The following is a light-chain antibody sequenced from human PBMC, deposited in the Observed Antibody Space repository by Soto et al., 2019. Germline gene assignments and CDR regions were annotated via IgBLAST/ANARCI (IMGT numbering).Light chain of an antibody. CDR2: GAS. V-gene: IGKV1-27*01. CDR3: QNYKDAPRT. Sequence: DIEMTQSPSSLSASVGDRVTITCRASQDIRNYLAWYQQRPGAVPRLLVYGASTLYSGVPSRFSGGGSGTDFTLTISGLQSEDVGNYYGQNYKDAPRTFGQGTRVEIK. CDR1: QDIRNY. J-gene: IGKJ1*01.